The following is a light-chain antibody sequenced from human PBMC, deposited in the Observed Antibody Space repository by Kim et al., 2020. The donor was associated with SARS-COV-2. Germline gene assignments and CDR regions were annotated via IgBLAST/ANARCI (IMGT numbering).Light chain of an antibody. CDR1: QGISSC. CDR3: QQANSFPWT. Sequence: DIQMTQSPSSVSASVGDRVTITCRASQGISSCLAWYQHKPGKAPKLLIYAASSLQSGVPSRFSGSGSGTDFTLTISSLQPKDFAPYYCQQANSFPWTFGQGTKVDIK. CDR2: AAS. J-gene: IGKJ1*01. V-gene: IGKV1-12*01.